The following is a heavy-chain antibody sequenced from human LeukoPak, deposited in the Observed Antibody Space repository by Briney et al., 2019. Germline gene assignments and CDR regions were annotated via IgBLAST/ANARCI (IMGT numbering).Heavy chain of an antibody. D-gene: IGHD2-21*01. J-gene: IGHJ4*02. CDR1: GFSFTLYW. CDR3: ALDLNGDLFHN. Sequence: GGSLRLSCAASGFSFTLYWMHWVRQARGKGLVWVSSVKSDGSVTSYADAVKGRFSISADNAKNTQYLQMNSLRADDTAVYHCALDLNGDLFHNWGQGTPVTVSS. V-gene: IGHV3-74*01. CDR2: VKSDGSVT.